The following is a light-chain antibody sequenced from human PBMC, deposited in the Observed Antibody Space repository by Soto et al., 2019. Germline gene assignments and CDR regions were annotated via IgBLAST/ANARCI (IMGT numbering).Light chain of an antibody. CDR1: NSISTN. V-gene: IGKV3-15*01. CDR2: GAS. J-gene: IGKJ1*01. Sequence: EVLMTQSPDTLYVSPGERVALSCRASNSISTNLAWYQQKPGQAPRLLIYGASTRATDIPARFSGSGSGTEFTLTITGLQSEDFAVYHCQQYDNRPPGTFGQGTKVDIK. CDR3: QQYDNRPPGT.